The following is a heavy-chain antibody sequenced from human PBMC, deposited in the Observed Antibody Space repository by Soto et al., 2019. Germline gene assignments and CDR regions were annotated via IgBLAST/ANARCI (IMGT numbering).Heavy chain of an antibody. CDR2: INPNTGVT. V-gene: IGHV1-2*02. CDR1: GYTFTGYY. Sequence: ASVQVSCKASGYTFTGYYLHWVRQAPGQGLEWMGWINPNTGVTSFAQNFQGRVTMTRDTSIRTAYMELSWLRSDDTAIYYCARKLIEASGTFDYWGQGTLVTVSS. D-gene: IGHD6-13*01. J-gene: IGHJ4*02. CDR3: ARKLIEASGTFDY.